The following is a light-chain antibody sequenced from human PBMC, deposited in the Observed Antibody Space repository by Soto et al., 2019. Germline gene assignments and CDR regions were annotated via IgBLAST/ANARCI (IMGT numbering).Light chain of an antibody. CDR3: QSYDSSLSGAWV. J-gene: IGLJ3*02. Sequence: QSVLTQPPSVSGAPGQGVTISCTGGSSNIGAGYDVHWYQHLPGTSPKLLIYGNHNRPSGVPDRFSGSKSGTSASLAITDLQAADEADYYCQSYDSSLSGAWVFGGGTKLTVL. CDR2: GNH. CDR1: SSNIGAGYD. V-gene: IGLV1-40*01.